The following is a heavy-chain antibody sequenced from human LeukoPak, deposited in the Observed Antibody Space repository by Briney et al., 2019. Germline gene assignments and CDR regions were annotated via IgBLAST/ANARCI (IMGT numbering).Heavy chain of an antibody. D-gene: IGHD2-15*01. CDR3: ATSARTSKLYGSGGSCPNWFDP. Sequence: PSETLSLTCTVSGGSISSYYWSWIRQPPGKGLEWIGYIYYGGSTTYNPSLKSRVNYSVDTSKNLSTLKVSSMTAADTAVYYCATSARTSKLYGSGGSCPNWFDPWGQGTLVTVSS. CDR2: IYYGGST. CDR1: GGSISSYY. V-gene: IGHV4-59*01. J-gene: IGHJ5*02.